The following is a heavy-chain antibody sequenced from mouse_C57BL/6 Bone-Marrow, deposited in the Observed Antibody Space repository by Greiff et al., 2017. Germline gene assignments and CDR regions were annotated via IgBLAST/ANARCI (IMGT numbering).Heavy chain of an antibody. CDR1: GYTFTDYY. Sequence: EVHLVESGPVLVKPGASVKMSCKASGYTFTDYYMNWVKQSHGKSLEWIGVINPYNGGTSYNQKFKGKATLTVDKSSSTAYMELNSLTSEDSAVYYCARNDYYGSREPFYWYFDVWGTGTTVTVSS. J-gene: IGHJ1*03. CDR3: ARNDYYGSREPFYWYFDV. D-gene: IGHD1-1*01. CDR2: INPYNGGT. V-gene: IGHV1-19*01.